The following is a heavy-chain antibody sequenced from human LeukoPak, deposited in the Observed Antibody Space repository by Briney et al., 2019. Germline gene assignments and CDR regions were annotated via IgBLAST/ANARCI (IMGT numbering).Heavy chain of an antibody. Sequence: PGGSLRLSCAASGFTFSSYGMHWVRLAPGKGLEWVAVISYDGSNKYYADSVKGRFTISRDNSKNTLYLQMNSLRAEDTAVYYCAKNYGSGSYLGDYWGQGTLVTVSS. D-gene: IGHD3-10*01. CDR3: AKNYGSGSYLGDY. V-gene: IGHV3-30*18. CDR2: ISYDGSNK. J-gene: IGHJ4*02. CDR1: GFTFSSYG.